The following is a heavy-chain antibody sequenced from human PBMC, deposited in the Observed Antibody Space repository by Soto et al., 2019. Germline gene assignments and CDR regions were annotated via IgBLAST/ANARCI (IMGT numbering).Heavy chain of an antibody. CDR1: GYTFTSYA. Sequence: RASVKVSCKASGYTFTSYAMHWVRQAPGQRLEWMGWINAGNGNTKYSQKFQGRVTITRDTSASTAYMELSSLRSEDTAVYYCARATFGGPPDYWGQGTLVTVSS. CDR3: ARATFGGPPDY. J-gene: IGHJ4*02. V-gene: IGHV1-3*01. CDR2: INAGNGNT. D-gene: IGHD3-16*01.